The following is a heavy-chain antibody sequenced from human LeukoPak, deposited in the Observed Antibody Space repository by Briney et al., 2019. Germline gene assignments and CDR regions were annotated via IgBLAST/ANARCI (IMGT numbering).Heavy chain of an antibody. CDR1: GYTFTSNY. Sequence: ASVKVSCKAFGYTFTSNYMHWVRQAPGQGLEWMGIINPSGGSTSYAQKFQGRVTMTRDMSTSTVYMELSSLRSEDTAVYYCARDYCSSTSCYWFDPWGQGTLVTVSS. D-gene: IGHD2-2*01. J-gene: IGHJ5*02. V-gene: IGHV1-46*01. CDR3: ARDYCSSTSCYWFDP. CDR2: INPSGGST.